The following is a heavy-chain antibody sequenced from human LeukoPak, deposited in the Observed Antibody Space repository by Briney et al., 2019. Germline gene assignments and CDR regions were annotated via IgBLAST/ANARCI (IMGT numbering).Heavy chain of an antibody. J-gene: IGHJ4*02. D-gene: IGHD4-11*01. CDR1: GFTFSDSY. Sequence: GGSLRLSCAASGFTFSDSYMSWIRQAPGKGLEWVSYISSSVSTIYYADSVKGRFTISRDNAKNSLYLQMNSLRAEDTAVYYCATYRNYAEFSFDYWGQGTLVTVSS. V-gene: IGHV3-11*01. CDR2: ISSSVSTI. CDR3: ATYRNYAEFSFDY.